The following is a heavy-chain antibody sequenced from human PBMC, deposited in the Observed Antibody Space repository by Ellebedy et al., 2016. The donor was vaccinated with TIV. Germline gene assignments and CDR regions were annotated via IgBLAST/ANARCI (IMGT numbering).Heavy chain of an antibody. CDR1: GFSISGGYY. J-gene: IGHJ4*02. Sequence: SETLSLXXSVSGFSISGGYYWGWIRQTPGKGLEWIGSMFHSGSTYYNPSLKSRVTMSVDTSKNQLSLKVRSVTAADTAIYYCARMTSRGFSTPAYWGQGTLVTVSS. D-gene: IGHD6-19*01. CDR2: MFHSGST. CDR3: ARMTSRGFSTPAY. V-gene: IGHV4-38-2*02.